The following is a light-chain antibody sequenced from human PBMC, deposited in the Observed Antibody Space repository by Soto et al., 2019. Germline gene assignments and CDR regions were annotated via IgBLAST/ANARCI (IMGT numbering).Light chain of an antibody. J-gene: IGKJ1*01. CDR2: GAS. Sequence: EIGLTQSPCTLSLSPGDTATLSCRASQSVTSSYLAWYQLKPGQAPRLLVYGASTRATGIPARFSGSGSGTEFTLTISSLQSEDFAVYYCQQYNNWPPWTFGQGTKVDIK. CDR3: QQYNNWPPWT. V-gene: IGKV3-15*01. CDR1: QSVTSSY.